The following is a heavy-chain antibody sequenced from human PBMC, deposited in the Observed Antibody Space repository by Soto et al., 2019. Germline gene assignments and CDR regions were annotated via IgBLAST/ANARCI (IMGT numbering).Heavy chain of an antibody. V-gene: IGHV3-7*03. CDR2: IKQDGSEK. CDR3: ARDFEGSYGYGTFEY. Sequence: EVQLVESGGGLVQPGGSLRLSCAASGFTFSRYWMTWVRQAPRKGLEWVANIKQDGSEKYYVDSVKGRFTSSRDNAKSSVYLQMNSLRPEDTAVYYCARDFEGSYGYGTFEYWGQGTLVTVSS. D-gene: IGHD5-18*01. CDR1: GFTFSRYW. J-gene: IGHJ4*02.